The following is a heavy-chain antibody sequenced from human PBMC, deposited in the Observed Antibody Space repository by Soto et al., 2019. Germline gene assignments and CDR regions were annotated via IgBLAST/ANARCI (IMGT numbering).Heavy chain of an antibody. V-gene: IGHV1-69*01. J-gene: IGHJ4*02. Sequence: QVQLVQSGAEVKKPGSSVKVSCKASGGTFSSYAISWVRQAPGQGLEWMGGIISIFGTANYAQNFQGRLPITADESTSTAYMELSSLTSEYPALYYCARDGEDTAYILVSWGQGTLVTVYS. CDR1: GGTFSSYA. D-gene: IGHD5-18*01. CDR2: IISIFGTA. CDR3: ARDGEDTAYILVS.